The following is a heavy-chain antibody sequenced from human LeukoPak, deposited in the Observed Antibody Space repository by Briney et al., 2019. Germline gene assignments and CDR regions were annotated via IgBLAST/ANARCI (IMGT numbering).Heavy chain of an antibody. Sequence: GGSLRLSCAASGFTVSSNYMSWVRQASGKGLEWVSVIYSGGSTYYADSVKGRFTISRDNSKNTLYLQMNSLRAEDTAVYYCARDMSSGSYNFDYWGQGTLVTVSS. J-gene: IGHJ4*02. CDR2: IYSGGST. V-gene: IGHV3-66*02. CDR1: GFTVSSNY. D-gene: IGHD1-26*01. CDR3: ARDMSSGSYNFDY.